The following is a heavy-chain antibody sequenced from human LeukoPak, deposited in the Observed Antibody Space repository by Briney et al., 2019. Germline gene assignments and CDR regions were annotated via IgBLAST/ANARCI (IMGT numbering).Heavy chain of an antibody. V-gene: IGHV4-59*01. CDR3: ARVPVRCSGGSSYAGWVDY. CDR1: GGFIRSYY. D-gene: IGHD2-15*01. J-gene: IGHJ4*02. CDR2: IYYSGST. Sequence: SETLSLTCTVSGGFIRSYYWSGIRQPPAKGREWIGYIYYSGSTNYNPSLESRVTISVDTSKNQFSRELSSVTAAHTAVYYCARVPVRCSGGSSYAGWVDYGGQGTLVTVSS.